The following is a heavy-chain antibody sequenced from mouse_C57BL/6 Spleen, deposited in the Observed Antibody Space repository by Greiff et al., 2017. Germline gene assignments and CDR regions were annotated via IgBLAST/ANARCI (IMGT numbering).Heavy chain of an antibody. J-gene: IGHJ2*01. CDR2: IDPSDSYT. D-gene: IGHD1-1*01. CDR1: GYTFTSYW. Sequence: QVQLQQPGAELVKPGASVKLSCKASGYTFTSYWMQWVKQRPGQGLEWIGEIDPSDSYTNYNPKFKGKATLTVDTSSSTAYMQLSSLTSEDSAVYYCARRGRSIYFDYWGQGTTLTVSS. CDR3: ARRGRSIYFDY. V-gene: IGHV1-50*01.